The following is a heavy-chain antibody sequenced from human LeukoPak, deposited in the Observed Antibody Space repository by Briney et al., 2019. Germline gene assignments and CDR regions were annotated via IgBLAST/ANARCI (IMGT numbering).Heavy chain of an antibody. CDR2: ISAYNGNT. D-gene: IGHD3-9*01. J-gene: IGHJ6*02. V-gene: IGHV1-18*01. Sequence: ASVRVSCKASGYTFTSYGISWVRQAPGQGLEWMGWISAYNGNTNYEQKLQGRVTMTTDTSTSTAYMELRSLRSDDTAVYYCARDFYDILTDDYYYYYGMDVWGQGTTVTVSS. CDR3: ARDFYDILTDDYYYYYGMDV. CDR1: GYTFTSYG.